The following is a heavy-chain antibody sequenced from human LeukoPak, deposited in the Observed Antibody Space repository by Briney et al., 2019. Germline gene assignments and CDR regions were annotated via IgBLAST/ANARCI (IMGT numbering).Heavy chain of an antibody. CDR2: ISAYNGNT. CDR1: GYTFTSYG. V-gene: IGHV1-18*01. CDR3: ARADGIVGANPFDY. D-gene: IGHD1-26*01. Sequence: ASVKVSCKASGYTFTSYGISWVRQAPGQGLEWMGWISAYNGNTNYAQKLQGRVTMTTDTSTSTAYMELRSLRSDDTAVYYCARADGIVGANPFDYWGQGTLVTVSS. J-gene: IGHJ4*02.